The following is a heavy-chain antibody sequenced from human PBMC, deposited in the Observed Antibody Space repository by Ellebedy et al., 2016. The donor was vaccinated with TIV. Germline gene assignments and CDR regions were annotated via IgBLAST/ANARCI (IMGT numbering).Heavy chain of an antibody. CDR3: ARGALLKAGTDAFDI. D-gene: IGHD3-9*01. Sequence: MPSETLSLTCTVSGGSISSSSYYWGWIRQPPGKGLEWIGSIYYSGSTYYNPSLKSRVTISVDTSKNQFSLKLSSVTAADTAVYYCARGALLKAGTDAFDIWGQGTMVTVSS. J-gene: IGHJ3*02. V-gene: IGHV4-39*07. CDR2: IYYSGST. CDR1: GGSISSSSYY.